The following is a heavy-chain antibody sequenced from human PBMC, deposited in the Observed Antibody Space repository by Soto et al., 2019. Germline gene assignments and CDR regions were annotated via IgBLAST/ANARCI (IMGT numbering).Heavy chain of an antibody. CDR1: GFTLCSYS. CDR2: ISSSSSYI. J-gene: IGHJ4*02. V-gene: IGHV3-21*01. Sequence: EVQLVESGGGLVKPGGSLRLSCAASGFTLCSYSMNWVRQAPGKGLEWVSSISSSSSYIYYADSVKGRFTISRDNAKNSLYLQMNSLRAEDTAVYYCAMIMVRGVIPILWGQGTLVTVFS. CDR3: AMIMVRGVIPIL. D-gene: IGHD3-10*01.